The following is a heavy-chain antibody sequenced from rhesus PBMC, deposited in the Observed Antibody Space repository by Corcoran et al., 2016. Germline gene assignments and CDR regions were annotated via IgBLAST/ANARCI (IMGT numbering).Heavy chain of an antibody. V-gene: IGHV5-20*01. CDR3: AKGIGSFVFDY. Sequence: EVPLVQSGAEVKRPGESLKISCQTSGFNFSNYWIGWVRQMPGKGLEWMGAIDPSDSETRYNPTFQGQVTISADKSISTAYLQWSRLKASDTATYYCAKGIGSFVFDYWGQGVLVTVSS. J-gene: IGHJ4*01. CDR1: GFNFSNYW. D-gene: IGHD4-4*01. CDR2: IDPSDSET.